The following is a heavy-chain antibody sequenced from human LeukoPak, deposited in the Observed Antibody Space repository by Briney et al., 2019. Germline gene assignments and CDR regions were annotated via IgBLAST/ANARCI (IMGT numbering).Heavy chain of an antibody. D-gene: IGHD3-10*01. V-gene: IGHV4-30-2*01. CDR2: IYRSGSA. J-gene: IGHJ3*02. CDR3: AREDGSGSYYTSGAFDI. CDR1: GGSISSGGYS. Sequence: SQTLSLTCAVSGGSISSGGYSWSWIRQPPGKVLEWIGYIYRSGSAYYNPSLKIRVTISVDRSKNQFSLKLSSVTAADTAVYYCAREDGSGSYYTSGAFDIWGQGTMVTVSS.